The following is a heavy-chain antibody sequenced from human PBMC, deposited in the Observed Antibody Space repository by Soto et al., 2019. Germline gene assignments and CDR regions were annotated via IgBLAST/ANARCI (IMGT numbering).Heavy chain of an antibody. Sequence: GGSLRLSCAASGFTFSNALMSWVRQSPGKGLEWVGRIKSKTDGVTTDYAAPVKGRFTISRDDSKNTLYLQMNSLKTEDTAVYYCTASAVAGLGGYFDYWGQGTLVTVSS. CDR1: GFTFSNAL. D-gene: IGHD6-19*01. J-gene: IGHJ4*02. CDR3: TASAVAGLGGYFDY. CDR2: IKSKTDGVTT. V-gene: IGHV3-15*01.